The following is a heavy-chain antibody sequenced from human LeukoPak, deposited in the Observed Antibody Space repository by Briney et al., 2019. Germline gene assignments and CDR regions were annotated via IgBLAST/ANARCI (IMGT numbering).Heavy chain of an antibody. CDR1: GFTFSSYA. D-gene: IGHD2-8*01. CDR3: AKVVLMVYAGWGPYYFDY. Sequence: GGSLRLSCAASGFTFSSYAMSWVRQAPGKGLEWVSAISGGGGSTYYADSVKGRFTISRDSSKNTLYLQMNSLRAEDTAVYYCAKVVLMVYAGWGPYYFDYWGQGTLVTVSS. CDR2: ISGGGGST. V-gene: IGHV3-23*01. J-gene: IGHJ4*02.